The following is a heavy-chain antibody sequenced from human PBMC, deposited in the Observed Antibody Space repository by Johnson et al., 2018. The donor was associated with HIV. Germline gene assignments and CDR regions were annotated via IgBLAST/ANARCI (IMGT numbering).Heavy chain of an antibody. CDR1: GFTFSSYA. CDR2: IYSGGST. V-gene: IGHV3-NL1*01. CDR3: ASEVRGVLDI. Sequence: QVQLVESGGGVVQPGRSLRLSCAASGFTFSSYAMHWVRQAPGKGLEWVAVIYSGGSTYYADSVKGRFTISRDNSKNTLYLQMNSLRVEDTAVYYCASEVRGVLDIWDQGRMVTVTS. J-gene: IGHJ3*02. D-gene: IGHD3-10*01.